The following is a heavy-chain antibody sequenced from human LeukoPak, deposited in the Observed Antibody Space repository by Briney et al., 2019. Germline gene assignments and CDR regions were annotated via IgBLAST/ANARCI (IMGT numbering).Heavy chain of an antibody. V-gene: IGHV3-23*01. CDR3: AKAPVTTCSGAYCYPFDY. CDR2: ISVSGNT. D-gene: IGHD2-15*01. Sequence: GGSLRLSCAASGFTLSSYAMSWVRQGPGKGLEWDSAISVSGNTYHADSVKGRFTISRDSYKNTLYLQMNSLRAEDAAVYYCAKAPVTTCSGAYCYPFDYWGQGTLVTVSS. J-gene: IGHJ4*02. CDR1: GFTLSSYA.